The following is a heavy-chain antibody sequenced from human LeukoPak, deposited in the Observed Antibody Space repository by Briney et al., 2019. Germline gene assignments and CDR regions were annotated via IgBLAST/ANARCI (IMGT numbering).Heavy chain of an antibody. J-gene: IGHJ5*02. Sequence: GGSLRLSCAASGFTFSSYSMNWVRQAPGKGLEWVSSISSSSSYIYYADSVKGLFTISRDNAKNSLYLQMNSLRAEDTAVYYCARGPYSSSWYDWFDPWGQGTLVTVSP. CDR3: ARGPYSSSWYDWFDP. D-gene: IGHD6-13*01. V-gene: IGHV3-21*01. CDR1: GFTFSSYS. CDR2: ISSSSSYI.